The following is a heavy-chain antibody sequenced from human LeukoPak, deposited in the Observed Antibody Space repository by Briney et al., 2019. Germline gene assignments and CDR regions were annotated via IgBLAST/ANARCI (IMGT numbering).Heavy chain of an antibody. Sequence: AAATLSLTCTVSGGSVSIYYWSWIRLPPGKGLEWLGFIDFSGRTNSKPSLRSRVTISVDTSKSQFSLKLISVTAADTAVFYCARVLRGGNSGYAFDIWGQGTMVTVSS. D-gene: IGHD4-23*01. CDR3: ARVLRGGNSGYAFDI. J-gene: IGHJ3*02. CDR2: IDFSGRT. V-gene: IGHV4-59*02. CDR1: GGSVSIYY.